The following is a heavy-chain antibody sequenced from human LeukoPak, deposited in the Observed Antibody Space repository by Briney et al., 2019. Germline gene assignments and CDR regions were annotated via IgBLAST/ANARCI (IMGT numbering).Heavy chain of an antibody. Sequence: SETLSLTCTVSGGSISSYYWSWIRQPPVKGLEWIGYIYYSGSTNYNPSLKSRVTISVDTSKNHFSLKLSSVTAADTAVYYCARRQQQWFGMDVWGQGTTVTVSS. D-gene: IGHD5-18*01. J-gene: IGHJ6*02. V-gene: IGHV4-59*08. CDR2: IYYSGST. CDR1: GGSISSYY. CDR3: ARRQQQWFGMDV.